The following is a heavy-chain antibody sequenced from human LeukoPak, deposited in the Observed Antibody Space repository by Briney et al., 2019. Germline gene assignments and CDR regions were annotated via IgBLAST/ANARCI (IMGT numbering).Heavy chain of an antibody. V-gene: IGHV3-30*04. D-gene: IGHD2-15*01. CDR2: ISYDGSNK. CDR1: GFTFSSYS. CDR3: ARPVGVVVIFDAFDI. Sequence: PGGSLRLSCAASGFTFSSYSMHWVRQAPGKGLEWVAVISYDGSNKYYADSVKGRFTISRDNSKNTLYLQMNSLRAEDTAVYYCARPVGVVVIFDAFDIWGQGTTVTVSS. J-gene: IGHJ3*02.